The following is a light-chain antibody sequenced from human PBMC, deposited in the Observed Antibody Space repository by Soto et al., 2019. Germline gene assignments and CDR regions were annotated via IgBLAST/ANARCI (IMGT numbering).Light chain of an antibody. V-gene: IGKV3-11*01. CDR1: QSVSSY. Sequence: EIVLTQSPATLSLSPGERATLSCRASQSVSSYLAWYQQKPGQAPRLLIYDASNRATGIPARFSGSGSGTDLTLTISSLEPEDFEVYYCQQRSNWLLTFGGVTKVEIK. CDR3: QQRSNWLLT. J-gene: IGKJ4*01. CDR2: DAS.